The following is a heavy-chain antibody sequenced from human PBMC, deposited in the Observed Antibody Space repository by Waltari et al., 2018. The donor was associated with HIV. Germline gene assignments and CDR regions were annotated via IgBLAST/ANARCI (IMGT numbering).Heavy chain of an antibody. CDR2: INHSGST. CDR3: ARGLLNDWFDP. V-gene: IGHV4-34*01. CDR1: GGSFSGYY. Sequence: QVQLQQWGAGLLKPSETLSLTCAVYGGSFSGYYWSWIRQPPGKGLEWIGEINHSGSTNYNPSLKSRVTISVDTSKNQFSLKLSSVTAADTAVYYCARGLLNDWFDPWGQGTLVTVSS. J-gene: IGHJ5*02.